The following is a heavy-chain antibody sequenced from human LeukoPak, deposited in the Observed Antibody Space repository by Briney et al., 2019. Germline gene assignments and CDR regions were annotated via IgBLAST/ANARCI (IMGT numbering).Heavy chain of an antibody. CDR1: GFTFDDYA. Sequence: PGGSLRLSCAASGFTFDDYAMHWVRQAPGKGLEWVSGISWNSGSIGYADSVKGRFTISRDNAKNSLYLQMNSLRAEDTALYYCAKVGGSGLGSYYFDYWGQGTLVTVSS. CDR2: ISWNSGSI. D-gene: IGHD3-10*01. CDR3: AKVGGSGLGSYYFDY. V-gene: IGHV3-9*01. J-gene: IGHJ4*02.